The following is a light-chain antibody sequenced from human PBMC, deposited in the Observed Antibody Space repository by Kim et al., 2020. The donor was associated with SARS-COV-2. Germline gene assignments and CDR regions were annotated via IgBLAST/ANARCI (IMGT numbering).Light chain of an antibody. Sequence: GQRVTISHSGSSTNVGLHFVNWYQPLPGTAPKVFIYNDNQRPSGVPDRFSGSRSGTSASLAISGLQSEDEADYYCATWDVSLNGWVFGGGTQLTVL. CDR1: STNVGLHF. J-gene: IGLJ3*02. V-gene: IGLV1-44*01. CDR3: ATWDVSLNGWV. CDR2: NDN.